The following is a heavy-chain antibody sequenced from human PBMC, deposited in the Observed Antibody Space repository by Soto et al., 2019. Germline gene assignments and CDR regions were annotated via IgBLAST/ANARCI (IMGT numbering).Heavy chain of an antibody. D-gene: IGHD3-22*01. CDR3: ARHLYYYASSGPLDY. CDR1: GYSFTSYW. CDR2: IYPGDSDT. V-gene: IGHV5-51*01. Sequence: DSLKVSCKGSGYSFTSYWIGLVRQMAGKCLEWMGIIYPGDSDTRYSASFQGQVTISADKSIRTASLQWSSLKASDTAMYSCARHLYYYASSGPLDYWGQGTLVTIYS. J-gene: IGHJ4*02.